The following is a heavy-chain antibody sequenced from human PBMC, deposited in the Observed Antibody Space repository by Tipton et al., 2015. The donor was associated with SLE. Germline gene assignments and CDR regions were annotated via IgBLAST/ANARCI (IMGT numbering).Heavy chain of an antibody. CDR3: ARTSYSSGWYADY. CDR1: GGSISDYY. Sequence: TLSLTCTVSGGSISDYYWSWIRQPPGKGLEWIGYIYYSGNTNYNPSLKSRVTISVDTSTNQFSLKLSSVTAADTAFYYCARTSYSSGWYADYWGQGILVTVSS. J-gene: IGHJ4*02. D-gene: IGHD6-19*01. CDR2: IYYSGNT. V-gene: IGHV4-59*08.